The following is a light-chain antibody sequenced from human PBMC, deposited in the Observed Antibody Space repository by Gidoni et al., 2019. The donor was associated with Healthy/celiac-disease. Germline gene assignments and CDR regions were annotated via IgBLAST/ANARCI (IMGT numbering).Light chain of an antibody. CDR2: RND. V-gene: IGLV1-44*01. CDR3: AAWDASLTGWV. CDR1: SSHIGGNI. Sequence: QSVLTQPTSTSGPPGQRVTISCSGRSSHIGGNIVHWYKQLPGTAPILLMYRNDQQPSGVPARFSGSKSGTSASLAISGLQSEDEADYYCAAWDASLTGWVFGGGTKLTVL. J-gene: IGLJ3*02.